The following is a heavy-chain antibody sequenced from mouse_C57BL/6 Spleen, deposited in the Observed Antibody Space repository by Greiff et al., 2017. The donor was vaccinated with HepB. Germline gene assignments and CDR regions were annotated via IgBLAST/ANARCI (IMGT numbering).Heavy chain of an antibody. CDR2: ISSGSSTI. V-gene: IGHV5-17*01. Sequence: EVQLMESGGGLVKPGGSLKLSCAASGFTFSDYGMHWVRQAPEKGLEWVAYISSGSSTIYYADTVKGRFTISRDNAKNTLFLQMTSLRSEDTAMYYCARDYGGAMDYWGQGTSVTVSS. D-gene: IGHD1-1*01. CDR1: GFTFSDYG. CDR3: ARDYGGAMDY. J-gene: IGHJ4*01.